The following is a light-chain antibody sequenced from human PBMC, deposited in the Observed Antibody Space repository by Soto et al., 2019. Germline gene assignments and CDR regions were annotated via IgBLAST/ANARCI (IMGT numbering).Light chain of an antibody. V-gene: IGKV3-20*01. CDR3: QLYGSSPELT. CDR1: QILNGGS. Sequence: EIVLTQSPGTLSLSPGVRAALSCRTTQILNGGSLAWYQVKPGQAPRLLMYDSSIRAAGVPNRFSGSGSGTDFTLTISRLETEDFAVYYCQLYGSSPELTFGGGTKV. CDR2: DSS. J-gene: IGKJ4*01.